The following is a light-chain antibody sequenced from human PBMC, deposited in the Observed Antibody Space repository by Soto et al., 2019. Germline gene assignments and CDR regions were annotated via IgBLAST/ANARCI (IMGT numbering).Light chain of an antibody. J-gene: IGKJ5*01. Sequence: DIQITPSPSTLSASVGDRVTITCRASQGLKFLAWYQQKPGKAPRLLIYEATNLQSGVPPRFSGSGSGTDFTLTISSLQPEDFATYFCQQANSFPITFGQGTRLEIK. CDR3: QQANSFPIT. CDR2: EAT. CDR1: QGLKF. V-gene: IGKV1-12*01.